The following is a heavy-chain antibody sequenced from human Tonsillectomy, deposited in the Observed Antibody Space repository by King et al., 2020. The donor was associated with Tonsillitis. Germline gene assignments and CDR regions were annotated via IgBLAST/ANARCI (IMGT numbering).Heavy chain of an antibody. J-gene: IGHJ5*02. CDR1: GLTFSNAW. CDR2: IKRKADGETT. D-gene: IGHD3-9*01. CDR3: TTTLYFGDH. Sequence: VQLVESGGALVKPGGSLRLSCAASGLTFSNAWMSWVRQAPGKGLEWLGRIKRKADGETTDYAAPVKGRFTISREDSKNTLYLQMNSLQTEDTAVYYCTTTLYFGDHWRQGTLVTVSA. V-gene: IGHV3-15*02.